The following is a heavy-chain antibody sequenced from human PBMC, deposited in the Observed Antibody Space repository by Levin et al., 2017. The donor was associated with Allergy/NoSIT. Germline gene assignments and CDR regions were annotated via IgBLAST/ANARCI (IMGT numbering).Heavy chain of an antibody. Sequence: KISCKASGGTFSSYAISWVRQAPGQGLEWMGGIIPIFGTANYAQKFQGRVTITADESTSTAYMELSSLRSEDTAVYYCARLKYSGSYYVFDYWGQGTLVTVSS. D-gene: IGHD1-26*01. CDR1: GGTFSSYA. CDR3: ARLKYSGSYYVFDY. J-gene: IGHJ4*02. V-gene: IGHV1-69*01. CDR2: IIPIFGTA.